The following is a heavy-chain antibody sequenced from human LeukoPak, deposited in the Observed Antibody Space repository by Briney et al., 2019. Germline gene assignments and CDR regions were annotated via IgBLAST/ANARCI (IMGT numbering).Heavy chain of an antibody. D-gene: IGHD2-2*01. Sequence: PGGSLRLSCAASGFTFSNYAMSWVRQAPGKGLEWVSSISGTGGSTYYADSVKGRFTISRDNSKNTLYLQINSLRAEDTAVYYCAKGFSAVPAVRDAFDIWGQGTMVTVSS. J-gene: IGHJ3*02. CDR2: ISGTGGST. CDR1: GFTFSNYA. V-gene: IGHV3-23*01. CDR3: AKGFSAVPAVRDAFDI.